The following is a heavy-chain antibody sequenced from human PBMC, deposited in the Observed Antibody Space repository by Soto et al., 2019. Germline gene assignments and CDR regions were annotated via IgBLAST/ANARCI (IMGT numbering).Heavy chain of an antibody. Sequence: EVQLVESGGGLVQPGGSLRLSCAASGITFSSYWMHWVRQAPGKGLVWVSRINGDGSSTTHADSVRGRFTISRDNTKNTLYLQMNSLRAEDTAVYYCTRDAYYDFWSGYSAYYYYYMDVWGKGTTVTVSS. CDR2: INGDGSST. V-gene: IGHV3-74*01. CDR3: TRDAYYDFWSGYSAYYYYYMDV. J-gene: IGHJ6*03. CDR1: GITFSSYW. D-gene: IGHD3-3*01.